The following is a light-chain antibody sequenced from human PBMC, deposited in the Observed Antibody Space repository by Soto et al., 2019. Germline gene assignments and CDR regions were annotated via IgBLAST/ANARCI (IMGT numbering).Light chain of an antibody. J-gene: IGLJ1*01. CDR2: EVS. Sequence: QPALTQPASVSGSPGQSITISCTGTSSDVGGYNYVSWYQQHPGKAPKLMIYEVSNRPSGVSNRFSGSKSGNTASLTISGLQAEDEADYYCSSYTSSFDVFGTGTKVTVL. CDR3: SSYTSSFDV. V-gene: IGLV2-14*01. CDR1: SSDVGGYNY.